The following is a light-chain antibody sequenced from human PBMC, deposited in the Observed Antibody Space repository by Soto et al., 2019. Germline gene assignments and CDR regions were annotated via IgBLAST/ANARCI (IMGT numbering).Light chain of an antibody. CDR2: DNN. CDR3: GTWDSSLSAGV. CDR1: SSNIGNNY. J-gene: IGLJ1*01. V-gene: IGLV1-51*01. Sequence: QSVLTQPPSVSAARGQKVTISCSGSSSNIGNNYVSWYQQLPGTAPKLLIYDNNKRPSGIPDRFSGSKSGTSATLGITGLQTGDEADYCCGTWDSSLSAGVFGTGTKLTVL.